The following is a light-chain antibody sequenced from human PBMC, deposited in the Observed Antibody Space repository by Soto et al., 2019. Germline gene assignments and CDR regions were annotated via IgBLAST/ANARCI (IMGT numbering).Light chain of an antibody. Sequence: QSVLTRPPSASGSPGQAVTISCTGTSSDVGRYNRVSWYQQPPGTAPKLIIYEVNNRPSGVPDRFSGSKSGNTASLTISGLQAEDEADYYCSFYTSSVTFVFGSGTKVTV. CDR2: EVN. CDR3: SFYTSSVTFV. V-gene: IGLV2-18*01. CDR1: SSDVGRYNR. J-gene: IGLJ1*01.